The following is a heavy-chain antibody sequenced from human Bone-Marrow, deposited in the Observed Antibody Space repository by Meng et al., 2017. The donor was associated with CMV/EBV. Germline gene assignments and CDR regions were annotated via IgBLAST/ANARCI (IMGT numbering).Heavy chain of an antibody. CDR3: AREGFLDIVLMVYAPVYFDY. CDR2: ISSSSSYI. V-gene: IGHV3-21*01. J-gene: IGHJ4*02. CDR1: GFTFSSYS. Sequence: SCAASGFTFSSYSMNWVRQAPGKGLEWVSSISSSSSYIYYADSVKGRFTISRDNAKNSLYLQMNSLRAEDTAVYYCAREGFLDIVLMVYAPVYFDYWGQGTLVTVSS. D-gene: IGHD2-8*01.